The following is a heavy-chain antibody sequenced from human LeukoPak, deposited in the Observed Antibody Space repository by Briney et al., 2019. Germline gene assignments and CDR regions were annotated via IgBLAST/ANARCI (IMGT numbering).Heavy chain of an antibody. CDR3: ARIHRYCSGGACYVLDN. Sequence: SETLYLTCVVSGGSVSGYYWGWIRQPPGRGLEWIGYVYYSGSTNYNPSFKSRITISVDTSRNQFSLQLSSVTAADTAAYYCARIHRYCSGGACYVLDNWGQGTLVAVSS. D-gene: IGHD2-15*01. CDR1: GGSVSGYY. J-gene: IGHJ4*02. V-gene: IGHV4-59*02. CDR2: VYYSGST.